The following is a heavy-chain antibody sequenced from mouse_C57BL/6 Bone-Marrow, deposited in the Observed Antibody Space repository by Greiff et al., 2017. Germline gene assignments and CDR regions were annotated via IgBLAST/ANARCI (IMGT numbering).Heavy chain of an antibody. CDR2: IWSDGST. Sequence: QVQLQQSGPGLVAPSQTLSITCTASGFTLTSYGVHWVRQPPGKGLEWLVVIWSDGSTTYYSALKSRLCIRKDNSKSQVFVKMNSLQTDEGAVDYGVRRGGYEDYYAVEYRGQGTSVTVTS. D-gene: IGHD2-2*01. CDR1: GFTLTSYG. V-gene: IGHV2-6*03. J-gene: IGHJ4*01. CDR3: VRRGGYEDYYAVEY.